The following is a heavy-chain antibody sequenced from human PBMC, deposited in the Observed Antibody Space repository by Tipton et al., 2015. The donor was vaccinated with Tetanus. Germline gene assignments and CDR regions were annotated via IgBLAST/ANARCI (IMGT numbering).Heavy chain of an antibody. V-gene: IGHV4-61*08. J-gene: IGHJ4*02. CDR3: ASRGYSGRRQIEDY. CDR2: SHYSGST. D-gene: IGHD5-12*01. CDR1: GASLRSGDYN. Sequence: GLVKPSETLSLTCSVSGASLRSGDYNWSWIRQPPGKGLEWIGYSHYSGSTSSNPSLKSRVTISLDTSKNQFSLKLTSVTAADTAVYYCASRGYSGRRQIEDYWGQGTLVTVSS.